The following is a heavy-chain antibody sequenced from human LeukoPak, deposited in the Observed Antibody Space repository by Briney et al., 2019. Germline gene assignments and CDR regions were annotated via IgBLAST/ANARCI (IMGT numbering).Heavy chain of an antibody. CDR1: GGTFSSYA. Sequence: ASVKVSCKASGGTFSSYAISWVRQAPGQGLEWMGGIIPIFGTANYAQKFQGRVTITADESTSTAYMELSSLRSEDTAVYYCARDLASSGWTYYFDYWGQGTLVTVSS. V-gene: IGHV1-69*13. J-gene: IGHJ4*02. CDR2: IIPIFGTA. D-gene: IGHD6-19*01. CDR3: ARDLASSGWTYYFDY.